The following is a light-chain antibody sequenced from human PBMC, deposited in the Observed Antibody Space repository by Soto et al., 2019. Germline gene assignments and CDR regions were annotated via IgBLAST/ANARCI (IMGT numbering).Light chain of an antibody. CDR1: QGISSY. CDR2: AAS. V-gene: IGKV1-9*01. CDR3: QQFSSYLYT. Sequence: DIQLTQSPSFLSASVGDRVTITCRASQGISSYLAWYQQKPGKAPKLLIYAASTLQSGVPSRFSGSGSGTEFTLTIGGLKPEDFATDYCQQFSSYLYTFGQGTKLDIK. J-gene: IGKJ2*01.